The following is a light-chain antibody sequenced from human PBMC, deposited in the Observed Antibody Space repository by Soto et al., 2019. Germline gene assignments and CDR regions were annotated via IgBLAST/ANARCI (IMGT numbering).Light chain of an antibody. CDR3: QERSNWPTT. V-gene: IGKV3-11*01. CDR1: QNVGSY. Sequence: ENVLTQSPATLSLSPGERATLSCRASQNVGSYLAWYQHKPGQAPRLLIHDASNRATGIPARFSGSGSGTDFTLTISSLEPEDFTVYYCQERSNWPTTFGEGTKVEIK. J-gene: IGKJ4*01. CDR2: DAS.